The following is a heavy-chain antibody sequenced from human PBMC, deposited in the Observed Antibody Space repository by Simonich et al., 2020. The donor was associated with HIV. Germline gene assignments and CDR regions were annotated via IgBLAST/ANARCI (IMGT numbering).Heavy chain of an antibody. J-gene: IGHJ4*02. Sequence: QVQLQQWGAGLLKPSETLSLICAVYGESLSVYYWSWIRQPPGKGLEWIGEINHSGSTNYNPSLKSRVTISVDTSKNQFSLKLSSVTAADTAVYYCASCGGDCYHFDYWGQGTLVTVSS. CDR3: ASCGGDCYHFDY. V-gene: IGHV4-34*01. CDR1: GESLSVYY. CDR2: INHSGST. D-gene: IGHD2-21*02.